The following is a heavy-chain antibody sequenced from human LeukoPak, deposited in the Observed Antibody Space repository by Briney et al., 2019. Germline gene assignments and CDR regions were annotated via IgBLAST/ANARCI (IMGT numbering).Heavy chain of an antibody. V-gene: IGHV3-33*06. CDR2: IWYDGSNK. CDR3: AKARIAAPGEPPDY. J-gene: IGHJ4*02. D-gene: IGHD6-13*01. CDR1: GFTFSSYG. Sequence: GGSLRLSCAASGFTFSSYGMHWVRQAPGKGLEWVAVIWYDGSNKYYADSVKGRFTISRDNSKNTLYLQMNSLRAEDTAVYYCAKARIAAPGEPPDYWGQGTLVTVSS.